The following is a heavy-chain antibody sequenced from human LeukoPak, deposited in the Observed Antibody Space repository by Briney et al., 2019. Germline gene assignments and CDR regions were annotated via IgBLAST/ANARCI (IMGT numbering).Heavy chain of an antibody. V-gene: IGHV3-33*01. CDR3: ARGSVNFDY. CDR2: IWYDGGNK. D-gene: IGHD4-17*01. J-gene: IGHJ4*02. Sequence: GGSQRLSCAASGFTFSTYGMHWVRQAPGKGLEWVSIIWYDGGNKYYADSVKGRFTISRDNYKNTLYLQMNSLRAEDTAVYYCARGSVNFDYWGQGTLVTVSS. CDR1: GFTFSTYG.